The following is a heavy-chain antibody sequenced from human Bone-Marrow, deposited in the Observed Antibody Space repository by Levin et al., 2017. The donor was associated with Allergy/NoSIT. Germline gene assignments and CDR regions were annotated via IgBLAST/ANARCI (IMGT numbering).Heavy chain of an antibody. CDR2: INHSGST. J-gene: IGHJ5*02. CDR1: GGSFSGYY. CDR3: ARVSGIVVVVAATRFFTDLGACWFDP. D-gene: IGHD2-15*01. Sequence: SETLSLTCAVYGGSFSGYYWSWIRQPPGKGLEWIGEINHSGSTNYNPSLKSRVTISVDTSKNQFSLKLSSVTAADTAVYYCARVSGIVVVVAATRFFTDLGACWFDPWGQGTLVTVSS. V-gene: IGHV4-34*01.